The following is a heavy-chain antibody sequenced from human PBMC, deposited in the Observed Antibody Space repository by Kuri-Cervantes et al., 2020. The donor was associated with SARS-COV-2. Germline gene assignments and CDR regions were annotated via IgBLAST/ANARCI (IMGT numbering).Heavy chain of an antibody. CDR3: AKGVAAADH. J-gene: IGHJ4*02. CDR2: ISSNGGST. CDR1: GFTFSSYA. Sequence: GESLKISCAASGFTFSSYAMHWVRQAPGKGLEYVSAISSNGGSTYYADSVKGRFTISRDNSKNTLYLQMNSLRAEDTAVYYCAKGVAAADHWGQGTLVTVSS. D-gene: IGHD6-13*01. V-gene: IGHV3-64*04.